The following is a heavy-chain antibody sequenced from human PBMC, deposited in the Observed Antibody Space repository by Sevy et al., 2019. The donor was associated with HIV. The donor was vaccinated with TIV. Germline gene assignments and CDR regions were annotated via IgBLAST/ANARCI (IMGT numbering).Heavy chain of an antibody. V-gene: IGHV1-18*01. CDR1: GYNFKSFG. D-gene: IGHD1-26*01. CDR3: ARGASDVGIYFLDY. Sequence: ASVKVSCKSSGYNFKSFGVTWVRQAPGQGLEWMAWISGYNDDTHYAQKFRGRVTMPTDSSTGTAYMELRSLRSDDTAVYYCARGASDVGIYFLDYWGQGTLVTVSS. J-gene: IGHJ4*02. CDR2: ISGYNDDT.